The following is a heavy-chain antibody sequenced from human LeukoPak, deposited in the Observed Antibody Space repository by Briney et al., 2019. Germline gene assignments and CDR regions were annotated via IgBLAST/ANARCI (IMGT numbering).Heavy chain of an antibody. V-gene: IGHV3-23*01. CDR2: ISGSGVTI. Sequence: QSGGSLRLSCAASGFTFSTYTMTWVRQAPGKGLEWISSISGSGVTIYYADSVKGRFTMSRDNSKNIVYFQMSSLRGEDTAIYYCARGSRGGGSAAFIPRSSAWYGWYFDFWGRGTLVTVSS. CDR3: ARGSRGGGSAAFIPRSSAWYGWYFDF. D-gene: IGHD6-19*01. CDR1: GFTFSTYT. J-gene: IGHJ2*01.